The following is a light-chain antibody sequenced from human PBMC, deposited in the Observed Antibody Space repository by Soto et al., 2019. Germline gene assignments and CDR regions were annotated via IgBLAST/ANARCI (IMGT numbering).Light chain of an antibody. Sequence: IQLTQSPSSLSASVGDRVTITCRASQGISSYLAWYQQKPGKAPKLLIYLASTLQSGVPSRFSGSGSGTDFSLTISSLQPEDVATYYCLQHNSYPLTFGGGTKVDI. CDR2: LAS. CDR3: LQHNSYPLT. J-gene: IGKJ4*01. CDR1: QGISSY. V-gene: IGKV1-9*01.